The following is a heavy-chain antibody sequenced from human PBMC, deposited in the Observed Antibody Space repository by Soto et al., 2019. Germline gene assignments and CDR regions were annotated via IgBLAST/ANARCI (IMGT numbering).Heavy chain of an antibody. Sequence: ASVKVSCKASGYTFTGYYMHWVRQAPGQGLEWMGWINPNSGGTNYAQKFQGRVTMTRDTSISTAYMELSRLRSDDTAVYYCEAQPWLPSSFDYWGQGTLVTVSS. CDR3: EAQPWLPSSFDY. CDR2: INPNSGGT. J-gene: IGHJ4*02. V-gene: IGHV1-2*02. D-gene: IGHD5-18*01. CDR1: GYTFTGYY.